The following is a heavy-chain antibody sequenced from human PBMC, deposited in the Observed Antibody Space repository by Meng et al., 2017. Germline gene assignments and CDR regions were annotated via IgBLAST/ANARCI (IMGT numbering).Heavy chain of an antibody. CDR1: GGNFSSYS. J-gene: IGHJ5*02. Sequence: QGQQVQCGAVVKKPGSSVKVSCKASGGNFSSYSISWVRQAPGQGLEWMGGIIPIFGTANYAQKFQGRVTITTDESTSTAYMELSSLRSEDTAVYYCASTIAVAGTGWFDPWGQGTLVTVSS. D-gene: IGHD6-19*01. CDR3: ASTIAVAGTGWFDP. V-gene: IGHV1-69*05. CDR2: IIPIFGTA.